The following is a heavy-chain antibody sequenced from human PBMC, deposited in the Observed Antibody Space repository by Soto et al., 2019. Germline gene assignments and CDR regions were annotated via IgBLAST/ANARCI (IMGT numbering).Heavy chain of an antibody. V-gene: IGHV3-23*01. J-gene: IGHJ4*02. Sequence: GGSLRLSCAASGFTFSSYAMSWVRQAPGKGLEWVSSISGSGGGAYYADSVKGRFTFSRDNSKNTLYLQMNSLRAEDTAVYYCAKFGMATTKRSPPYYIDYWGQGALVTVSS. CDR3: AKFGMATTKRSPPYYIDY. D-gene: IGHD1-1*01. CDR1: GFTFSSYA. CDR2: ISGSGGGA.